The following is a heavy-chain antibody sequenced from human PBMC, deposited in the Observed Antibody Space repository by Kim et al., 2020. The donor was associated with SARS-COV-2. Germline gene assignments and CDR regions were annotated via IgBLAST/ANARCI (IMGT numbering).Heavy chain of an antibody. Sequence: SVKVSCKASGGTFSSYAISWVRQAPGQGLEWMGRIIPILGIANYAQKFQGRVTITADKSTSTAYMELSSLRSEDTAVYYCARDEGAKCSSTSCYNDYYYYYGMDVWGQGTTVTVSS. D-gene: IGHD2-2*02. V-gene: IGHV1-69*04. CDR3: ARDEGAKCSSTSCYNDYYYYYGMDV. CDR1: GGTFSSYA. J-gene: IGHJ6*02. CDR2: IIPILGIA.